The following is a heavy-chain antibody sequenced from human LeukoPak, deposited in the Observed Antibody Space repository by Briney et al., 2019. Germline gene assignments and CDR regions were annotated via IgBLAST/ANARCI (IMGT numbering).Heavy chain of an antibody. J-gene: IGHJ4*02. V-gene: IGHV1-69*05. Sequence: ASVKVSCKASGGTFTSYAISWVRQAPRQALEWMGRIIPIFGTANYAQEFQGRVTITTDESTSTAYLELSSLRSEDTAVYYCARDRLRYFAWFVVWGQGTLVTVSA. CDR1: GGTFTSYA. D-gene: IGHD3-9*01. CDR3: ARDRLRYFAWFVV. CDR2: IIPIFGTA.